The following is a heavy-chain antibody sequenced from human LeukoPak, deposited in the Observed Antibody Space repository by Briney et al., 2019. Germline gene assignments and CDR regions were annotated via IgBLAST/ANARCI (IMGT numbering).Heavy chain of an antibody. D-gene: IGHD6-19*01. V-gene: IGHV4-59*01. CDR2: IYYSGST. J-gene: IGHJ4*02. CDR3: ATPGSSPHNDY. CDR1: GGSISSYY. Sequence: SETLSLTCTVSGGSISSYYWSWIRQPPGKGLEWIGYIYYSGSTSYNPSLKSRVTISVDTSKNQFSLKLSSVTAADTAVYYCATPGSSPHNDYWGQGILVTVSS.